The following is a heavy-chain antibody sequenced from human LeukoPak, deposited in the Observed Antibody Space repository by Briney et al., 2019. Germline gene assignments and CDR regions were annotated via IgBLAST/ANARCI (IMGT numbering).Heavy chain of an antibody. CDR3: AKHDYGDPNGFDY. V-gene: IGHV3-30*02. D-gene: IGHD4-17*01. J-gene: IGHJ4*02. CDR1: GFTFSSYG. Sequence: GGSLRLSCAASGFTFSSYGMHWVRQAPGKGLEWVAFIRYDGSNKYYADSVKGRFTISRDNSKNTLYLQMNSLRAEDTAVYYCAKHDYGDPNGFDYWGQGTLVTVSS. CDR2: IRYDGSNK.